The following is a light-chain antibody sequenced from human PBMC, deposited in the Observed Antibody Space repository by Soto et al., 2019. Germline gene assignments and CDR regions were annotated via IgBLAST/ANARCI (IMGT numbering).Light chain of an antibody. CDR1: QSVNSN. CDR3: QQYNFWPPLT. V-gene: IGKV3-15*01. CDR2: DAS. Sequence: EIVMTQSPATLSVSPGERATLSCRASQSVNSNLAWYRQKPGQAPRLLISDASTRATGVPARFSGSGSGTEFTLTISSLQSEDSGIYSCQQYNFWPPLTFGGGTKVEI. J-gene: IGKJ4*01.